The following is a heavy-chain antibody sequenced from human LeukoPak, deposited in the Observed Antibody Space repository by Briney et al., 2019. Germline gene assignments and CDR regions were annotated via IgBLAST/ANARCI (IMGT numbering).Heavy chain of an antibody. CDR1: GGSISSSSYY. CDR2: IYYSGST. D-gene: IGHD1-26*01. J-gene: IGHJ4*02. V-gene: IGHV4-39*07. Sequence: SETLSLTCTVSGGSISSSSYYWGWIRQPPGKGLEWIGSIYYSGSTYYNPSLKSRVTISVDTSKNQFSLKLSSVTAADTAVYYCAIVVGATMNYFDYWGQGTLVTVSS. CDR3: AIVVGATMNYFDY.